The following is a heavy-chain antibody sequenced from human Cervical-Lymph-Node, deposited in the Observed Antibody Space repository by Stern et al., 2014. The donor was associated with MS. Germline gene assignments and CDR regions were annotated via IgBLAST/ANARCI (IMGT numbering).Heavy chain of an antibody. D-gene: IGHD5-18*01. Sequence: QLVQSGGGVVQPGRSLRLSCAASGFTFSSYALHWVRQAPGKGLEWVAVMSYDGSKKYYADSVKGRFTISRDNSKNTLYLQMNSLRADDTALYYCARDLRTAMVMTFDYWGRGTLVTVSS. CDR1: GFTFSSYA. CDR2: MSYDGSKK. V-gene: IGHV3-30-3*01. CDR3: ARDLRTAMVMTFDY. J-gene: IGHJ4*02.